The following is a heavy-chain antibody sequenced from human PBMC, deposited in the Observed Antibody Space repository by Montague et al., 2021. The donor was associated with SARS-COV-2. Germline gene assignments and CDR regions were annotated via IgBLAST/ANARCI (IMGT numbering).Heavy chain of an antibody. D-gene: IGHD3/OR15-3a*01. CDR3: TTGTDWRGIEY. V-gene: IGHV4-61*02. CDR1: GGAMNSVSDF. Sequence: TLSLTCTVSGGAMNSVSDFWGWIRQPSGKGLEWIGRVRPGGRTNYNPSLGSRVTVSLDTSKSQFSLKLSSVTATDSAVYYCTTGTDWRGIEYWGLGTLVTVSS. CDR2: VRPGGRT. J-gene: IGHJ4*02.